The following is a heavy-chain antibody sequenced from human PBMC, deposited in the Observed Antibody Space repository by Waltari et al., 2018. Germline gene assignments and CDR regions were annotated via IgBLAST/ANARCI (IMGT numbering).Heavy chain of an antibody. CDR3: AKTGDFYSLEY. CDR2: CNPRSGDT. V-gene: IGHV1-2*06. J-gene: IGHJ4*02. CDR1: GYTLSGDY. D-gene: IGHD3-3*01. Sequence: QVQLVQSGAEVKRPGASVMVSCKASGYTLSGDYINWVRQAPGQGLEWMGLCNPRSGDTDDAQKVQGRVTMTRDTSSNTAYLELTSLTSDDTAVYYCAKTGDFYSLEYWGQGSLVTVSS.